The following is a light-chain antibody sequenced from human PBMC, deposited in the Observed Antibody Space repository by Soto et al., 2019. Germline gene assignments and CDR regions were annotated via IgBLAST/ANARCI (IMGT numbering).Light chain of an antibody. CDR2: EVS. Sequence: QSVLTQPASVSGSPGQPITISCTGTSSDVGANNCVSWYQHHPGKAPKLLIYEVSNRPSGVSSRFSGSKSGNTASLTISGLQAEDEADYYCSSYINSITFVVFGGGTKLTVL. V-gene: IGLV2-14*01. J-gene: IGLJ2*01. CDR3: SSYINSITFVV. CDR1: SSDVGANNC.